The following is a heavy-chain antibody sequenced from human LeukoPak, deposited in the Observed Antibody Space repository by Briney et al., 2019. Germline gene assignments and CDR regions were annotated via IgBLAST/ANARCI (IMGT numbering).Heavy chain of an antibody. CDR3: ASGPYSSSWYLFDY. V-gene: IGHV1-2*02. J-gene: IGHJ4*02. CDR1: GYTFTGYY. D-gene: IGHD6-13*01. Sequence: ASVKVSCKASGYTFTGYYMHWVRQAPGQGLEWMGWINPNSGGTNCAQKFQGRVTMTRDTSISTAYMELSRLRSDDTAVYYCASGPYSSSWYLFDYWGQGTLVTVSS. CDR2: INPNSGGT.